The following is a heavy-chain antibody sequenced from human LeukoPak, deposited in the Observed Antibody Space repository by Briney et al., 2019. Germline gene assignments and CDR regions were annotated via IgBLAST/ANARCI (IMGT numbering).Heavy chain of an antibody. Sequence: PGGSLRLSCAASGFTFSGYSINWVRQAPGKGLEWVSYISSSSDTIFYADSVKGRFTISRDNAKNSLYLQMNSLRAEDTAVYYCARDRGVFSGSHPLYSFDYWGQGTLVTVSS. D-gene: IGHD1-26*01. V-gene: IGHV3-48*01. J-gene: IGHJ4*02. CDR3: ARDRGVFSGSHPLYSFDY. CDR2: ISSSSDTI. CDR1: GFTFSGYS.